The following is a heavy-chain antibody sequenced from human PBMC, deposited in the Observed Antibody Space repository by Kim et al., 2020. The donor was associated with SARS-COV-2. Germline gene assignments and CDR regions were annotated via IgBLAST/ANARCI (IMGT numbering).Heavy chain of an antibody. V-gene: IGHV4-59*01. Sequence: SETLSLTCTVSGGSISSYYWSWIRQPPGKGLEWIGYIYYSGSTNYNPSLKSRVTISVDTSKNQFSLKLSSVTAADTAVYYCARAYYDSSDDAFDIWGQGTMVTVSS. CDR3: ARAYYDSSDDAFDI. CDR2: IYYSGST. J-gene: IGHJ3*02. D-gene: IGHD3-22*01. CDR1: GGSISSYY.